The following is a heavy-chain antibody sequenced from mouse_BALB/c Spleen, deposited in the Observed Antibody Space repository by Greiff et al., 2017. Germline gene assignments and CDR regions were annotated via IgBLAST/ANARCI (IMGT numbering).Heavy chain of an antibody. D-gene: IGHD1-1*01. CDR1: GFTFSSFG. J-gene: IGHJ1*01. CDR2: ISSGSSTI. CDR3: ARYYYGSRGYFDV. Sequence: EVMLVESGGGLVQPGGSRKLSCAASGFTFSSFGMHWVRQAPEKGLEWVAYISSGSSTIYYADTVKGRFTISRDNPKNTLFLQMTSLRSEDTAMYYCARYYYGSRGYFDVWGAGTTVTVSS. V-gene: IGHV5-17*02.